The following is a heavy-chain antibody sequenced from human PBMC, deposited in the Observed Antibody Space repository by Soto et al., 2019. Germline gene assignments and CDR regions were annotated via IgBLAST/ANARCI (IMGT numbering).Heavy chain of an antibody. CDR3: ARAHYKRGYRYGAAY. Sequence: SVKVSCKASGGTFSSYAISWVRQAPGQGLEWMGGIIPIFGTANYAQKFQGRVTITADESTSTAYMELSSLRSEDTAVYYCARAHYKRGYRYGAAYRGQGTLVTVSS. CDR2: IIPIFGTA. D-gene: IGHD5-18*01. CDR1: GGTFSSYA. J-gene: IGHJ4*02. V-gene: IGHV1-69*13.